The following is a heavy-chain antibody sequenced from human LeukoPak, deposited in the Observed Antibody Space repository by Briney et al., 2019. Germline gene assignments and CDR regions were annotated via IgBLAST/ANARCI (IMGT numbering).Heavy chain of an antibody. V-gene: IGHV3-48*01. D-gene: IGHD3-10*01. CDR3: ARDHGSMVRGVIGRSSDYYYYYYMDV. CDR1: GFTFSSYS. J-gene: IGHJ6*03. Sequence: LSGGSLRLSCAASGFTFSSYSMNWVRQAPGKGLEWVSYISSSSSTIYYADSVKGRFTISRDNTKNSLYLQMNSLRAEDTAVYYCARDHGSMVRGVIGRSSDYYYYYYMDVWGKGTTVTVSS. CDR2: ISSSSSTI.